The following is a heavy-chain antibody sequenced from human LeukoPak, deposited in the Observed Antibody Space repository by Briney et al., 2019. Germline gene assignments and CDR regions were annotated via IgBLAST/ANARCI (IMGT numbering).Heavy chain of an antibody. CDR2: INHSGST. Sequence: KPSETLSLTCAVYGGSFSGYYWSWIRQPPGKGLEWIGEINHSGSTNYSPSLKSRVTISVDTSKNQFSLKLSSVTAADTAVYYCARGPNLLRYFDWLLKYWGQGTLVTVSS. D-gene: IGHD3-9*01. V-gene: IGHV4-34*01. CDR1: GGSFSGYY. J-gene: IGHJ4*02. CDR3: ARGPNLLRYFDWLLKY.